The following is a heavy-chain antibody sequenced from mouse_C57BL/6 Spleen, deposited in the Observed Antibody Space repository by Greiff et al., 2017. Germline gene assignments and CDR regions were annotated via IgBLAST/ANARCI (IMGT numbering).Heavy chain of an antibody. Sequence: QVQLQQPGAELVKPGASVKVSCKASGYTFTSYWMHWVKQRPGQGLEWIGRIHPSDSDTNYNQKFKGKATLTVDKSSSTAYMQLSSLTSEDSAVYYGAIWKGYYVDYYAMDYWGQGTSVTVSS. J-gene: IGHJ4*01. CDR1: GYTFTSYW. CDR2: IHPSDSDT. CDR3: AIWKGYYVDYYAMDY. D-gene: IGHD2-3*01. V-gene: IGHV1-74*01.